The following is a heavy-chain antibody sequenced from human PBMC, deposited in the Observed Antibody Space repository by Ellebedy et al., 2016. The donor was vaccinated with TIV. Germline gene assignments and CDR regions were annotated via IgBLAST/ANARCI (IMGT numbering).Heavy chain of an antibody. CDR2: IYYSGST. CDR3: ARTDPWQPIDD. V-gene: IGHV4-39*01. D-gene: IGHD2-21*02. J-gene: IGHJ4*02. Sequence: MPSETLSLTCTVSGVSMSSNDYYWGWIRQPPGKGLEWIGSIYYSGSTYYNPSFKSRVTLSADTSKNQFSLNLRTVTAADTAVYYCARTDPWQPIDDWGQGILVSVSS. CDR1: GVSMSSNDYY.